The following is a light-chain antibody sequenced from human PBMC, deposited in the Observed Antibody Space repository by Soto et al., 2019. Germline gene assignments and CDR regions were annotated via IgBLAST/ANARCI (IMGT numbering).Light chain of an antibody. CDR3: QQRVNGPLT. CDR1: QTVSTY. J-gene: IGKJ4*01. CDR2: DVS. V-gene: IGKV3-11*01. Sequence: EIVLTQSPATLSLSPGEGATLSCRASQTVSTYLAWYQQKPGQAPRLLIYDVSKRATGIPARFSGSGSGTDFTLAISSLEPEDFAVYYCQQRVNGPLTFGGGTKVEIK.